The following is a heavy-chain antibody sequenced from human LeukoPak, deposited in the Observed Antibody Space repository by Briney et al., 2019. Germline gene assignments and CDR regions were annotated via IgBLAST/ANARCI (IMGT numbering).Heavy chain of an antibody. CDR3: ARDSRGGILWFGELFSQGEFWNYYYGMDV. Sequence: GASVKVSCKASGYTFTSYAMNWVRQAPGQGLEWMGWINTNTGNPTYAQGFTGRFVFSLDTSVSTAYLQICSLKAEDTAVYYCARDSRGGILWFGELFSQGEFWNYYYGMDVWGKGTTVTVSS. CDR2: INTNTGNP. D-gene: IGHD3-10*01. CDR1: GYTFTSYA. J-gene: IGHJ6*04. V-gene: IGHV7-4-1*01.